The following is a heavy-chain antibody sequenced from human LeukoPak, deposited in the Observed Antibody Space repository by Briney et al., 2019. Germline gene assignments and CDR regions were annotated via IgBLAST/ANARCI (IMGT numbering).Heavy chain of an antibody. J-gene: IGHJ4*02. D-gene: IGHD3-10*01. V-gene: IGHV4-61*02. CDR3: ARDLIRGVSER. Sequence: PSQTLSLTCTVSGGPISSGSYYWSWIRQPAGKGLEWIGRIYTSGSTNYNPSLKSRVTISVDTSKNQFSLKLSSVTAADTAVYYCARDLIRGVSERWGQGTLVTVSS. CDR2: IYTSGST. CDR1: GGPISSGSYY.